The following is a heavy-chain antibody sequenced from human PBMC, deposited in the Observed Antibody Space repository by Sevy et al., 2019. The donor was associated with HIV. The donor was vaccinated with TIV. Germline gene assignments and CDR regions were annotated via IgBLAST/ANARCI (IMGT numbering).Heavy chain of an antibody. Sequence: GGSLRLSCAASGFTFSNYAINWVRQAPGKGLEGVSTIFRSGGVTYYADSGKGRCTISRDNFKNTLNLQMHSLRAEDTAVYYCAGGRYDSSGSFDAFDIWGQGTMVTVSS. D-gene: IGHD3-22*01. J-gene: IGHJ3*02. CDR3: AGGRYDSSGSFDAFDI. CDR2: IFRSGGVT. V-gene: IGHV3-23*01. CDR1: GFTFSNYA.